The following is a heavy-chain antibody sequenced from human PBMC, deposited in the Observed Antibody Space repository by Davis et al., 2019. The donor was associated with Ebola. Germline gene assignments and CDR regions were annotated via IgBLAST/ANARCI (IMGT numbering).Heavy chain of an antibody. Sequence: SETLSLTCTVSGGSISSYYWSWIRQPPGKGLEWIGYIYYSGSTNYNPSLKSRVTISVDTSKNQFSLKLSSVTAADTAVYYCAREPRLSQGFDIWGQGTMVTVSS. J-gene: IGHJ3*02. CDR3: AREPRLSQGFDI. CDR1: GGSISSYY. V-gene: IGHV4-59*01. CDR2: IYYSGST.